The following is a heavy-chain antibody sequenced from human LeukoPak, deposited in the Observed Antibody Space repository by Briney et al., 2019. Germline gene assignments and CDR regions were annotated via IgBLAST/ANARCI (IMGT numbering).Heavy chain of an antibody. J-gene: IGHJ6*02. Sequence: SETLSLTCTDSGGSVSSGSYYWSWIRQPPGKGLEWIGYIYYSGSTNYNPSLKSRVTISVDTSKNQFSLKLSSVTAADTAVYYCASTYCSSTSCYGWDYYYGMDVWGQGTTVTVSS. V-gene: IGHV4-61*01. CDR3: ASTYCSSTSCYGWDYYYGMDV. CDR2: IYYSGST. CDR1: GGSVSSGSYY. D-gene: IGHD2-2*01.